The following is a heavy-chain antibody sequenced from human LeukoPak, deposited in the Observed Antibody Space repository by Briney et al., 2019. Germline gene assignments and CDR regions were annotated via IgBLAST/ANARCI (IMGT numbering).Heavy chain of an antibody. D-gene: IGHD5-24*01. Sequence: ASVKVSCKASGYTFTSYGISWVRQAPGQGLEWMGVINPSGTGTSYAQKFQGRIIMSRDTSTSTVYMELSSLRSEDTAFYYCATDHSMANTAWWFDPWGQGTLVTVSS. J-gene: IGHJ5*02. CDR3: ATDHSMANTAWWFDP. CDR1: GYTFTSYG. CDR2: INPSGTGT. V-gene: IGHV1-46*01.